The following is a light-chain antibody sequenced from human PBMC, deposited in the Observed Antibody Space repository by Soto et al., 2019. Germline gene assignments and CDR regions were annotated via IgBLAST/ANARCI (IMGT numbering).Light chain of an antibody. Sequence: EIVMTQSPATLSVSPGETATLSCRASQSVGSAVAWYQHKPGQAPRLLIVAASIRATGVPGRFTGGGSGTEFTLTISSLQSEDFAGYYCQQYRNWPPHPFGGVTTVEIK. V-gene: IGKV3-15*01. CDR1: QSVGSA. J-gene: IGKJ4*01. CDR2: AAS. CDR3: QQYRNWPPHP.